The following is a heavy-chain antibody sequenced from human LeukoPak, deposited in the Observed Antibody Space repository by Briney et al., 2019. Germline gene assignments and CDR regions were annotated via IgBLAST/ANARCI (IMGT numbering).Heavy chain of an antibody. D-gene: IGHD3-22*01. J-gene: IGHJ5*02. Sequence: SQTLSLTCAISGDSVSSNSAAWNWIRQSPSRGLEWLGRTYYRSKWYNDYAVSVKSRITINPDTSKNQFSLQLNSVTPEDTAVYYCARDIIGPYDSSGPRWFDPWGQGTLVTVSS. V-gene: IGHV6-1*01. CDR3: ARDIIGPYDSSGPRWFDP. CDR1: GDSVSSNSAA. CDR2: TYYRSKWYN.